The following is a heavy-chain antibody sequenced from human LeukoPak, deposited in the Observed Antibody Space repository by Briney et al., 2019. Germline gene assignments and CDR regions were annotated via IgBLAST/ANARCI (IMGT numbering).Heavy chain of an antibody. V-gene: IGHV3-9*01. CDR1: GFTFDDYA. CDR3: ARSPDSSTWYAYYYSMDV. CDR2: INWNSYSI. D-gene: IGHD6-13*01. J-gene: IGHJ6*02. Sequence: PGRSLRLSCAASGFTFDDYAMHWVRQPPGKGLEWVSGINWNSYSIGYADSVKGRFTVSRDNAKNSLYLQMNSLRADDTALYYCARSPDSSTWYAYYYSMDVWGQGATVTVSS.